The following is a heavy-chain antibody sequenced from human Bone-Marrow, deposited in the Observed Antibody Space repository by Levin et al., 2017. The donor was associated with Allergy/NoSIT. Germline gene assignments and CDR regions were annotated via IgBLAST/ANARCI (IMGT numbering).Heavy chain of an antibody. J-gene: IGHJ4*02. CDR1: DDSMTYNNYY. V-gene: IGHV4-39*01. D-gene: IGHD3-9*01. CDR2: LSYSGST. CDR3: TRYQLGTILTY. Sequence: SETLSLTCTVSDDSMTYNNYYWGWIRQPPGKGLEWIGTLSYSGSTYYSPSLKSRVTISGDTSKNQFSLRLNSVTAADTAVYFCTRYQLGTILTYWGQGSLVAVSS.